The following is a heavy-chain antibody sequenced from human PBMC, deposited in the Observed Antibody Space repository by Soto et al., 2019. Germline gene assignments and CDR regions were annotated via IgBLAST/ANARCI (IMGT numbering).Heavy chain of an antibody. V-gene: IGHV1-18*01. CDR2: ISAYNGNT. D-gene: IGHD3-22*01. Sequence: GASVKVSCKASGYTFTSYGISWVRQAPGQGLEWMGWISAYNGNTNYAQKLQGRVTMTTDTSTSTAYMELRSLRSDDTAVYYCARELGYYDSSVTTRVLTYYYYYYGMDVWGQGTTVTVSS. CDR1: GYTFTSYG. J-gene: IGHJ6*02. CDR3: ARELGYYDSSVTTRVLTYYYYYYGMDV.